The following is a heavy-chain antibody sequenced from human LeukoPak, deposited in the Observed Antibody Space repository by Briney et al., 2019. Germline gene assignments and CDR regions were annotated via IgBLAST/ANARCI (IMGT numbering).Heavy chain of an antibody. J-gene: IGHJ4*02. CDR2: IRLDGSNK. CDR1: GFTVSSYG. CDR3: AKPHFDY. Sequence: GGSLRLSCAASGFTVSSYGMHWVRQAPGKGLEWVAFIRLDGSNKYYADSVRGRFTISRDNSKNTLYLQMNSLRAEDTALYYCAKPHFDYWGQGTLVTVSS. V-gene: IGHV3-30*02.